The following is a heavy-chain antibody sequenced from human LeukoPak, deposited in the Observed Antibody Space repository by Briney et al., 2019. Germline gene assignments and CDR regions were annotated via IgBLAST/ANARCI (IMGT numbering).Heavy chain of an antibody. D-gene: IGHD1-26*01. Sequence: SQTLSLTCAISGDSVSTASNAWYWIRQSPSRGLEWLGRTYYNSKWYTDYAASVSGRTTINPDTSRNQLSLQLSFVTPEDTAVYYCARSRAFNSGAFDPWGQGSLVTVSS. V-gene: IGHV6-1*01. CDR3: ARSRAFNSGAFDP. CDR1: GDSVSTASNA. J-gene: IGHJ5*02. CDR2: TYYNSKWYT.